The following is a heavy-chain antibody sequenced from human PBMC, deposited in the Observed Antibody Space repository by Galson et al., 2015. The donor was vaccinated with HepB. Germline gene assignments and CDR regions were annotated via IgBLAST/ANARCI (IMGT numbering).Heavy chain of an antibody. CDR2: ITPGGKT. CDR1: GTSLNDYY. Sequence: SLTCAVFGTSLNDYYWNWVRQPPGKGLEWIGEITPGGKTDYNPSLKSRVTMSIDTTKNQFSLKLTSVTAADTAVYYCARGPTRGGWFDSWGRGTLVTVSS. D-gene: IGHD2-2*01. V-gene: IGHV4-34*01. J-gene: IGHJ5*01. CDR3: ARGPTRGGWFDS.